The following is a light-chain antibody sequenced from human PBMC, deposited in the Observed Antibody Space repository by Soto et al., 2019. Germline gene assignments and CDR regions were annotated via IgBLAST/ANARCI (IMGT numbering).Light chain of an antibody. CDR3: QQYGSSLMYT. CDR1: QTLSSSR. J-gene: IGKJ2*01. V-gene: IGKV3-20*01. Sequence: EIVLTQSPGTLSLSPGERATLSCRASQTLSSSRLAWYQQKAGQAPRLLIYGASSRATGIPDRFSGSGSGTEFTLTISRLEPEDFEVYYCQQYGSSLMYTFGQGTRLDIK. CDR2: GAS.